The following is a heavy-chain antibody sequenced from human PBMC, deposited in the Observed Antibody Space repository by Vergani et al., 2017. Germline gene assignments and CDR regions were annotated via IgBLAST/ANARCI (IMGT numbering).Heavy chain of an antibody. CDR3: ARDSWTSELRGVYWFDT. D-gene: IGHD3-10*01. J-gene: IGHJ5*02. Sequence: QVQLQESGPGLVKPSQTLSFTCTVSGGSITSGSFYWSWIRQPAGKGLEWIGRIHSSGTTNYNPSLKSRVTLSVDTSKNQLSLRMTSVTAADTAVYYCARDSWTSELRGVYWFDTWGQGALVSVSS. CDR1: GGSITSGSFY. V-gene: IGHV4-61*02. CDR2: IHSSGTT.